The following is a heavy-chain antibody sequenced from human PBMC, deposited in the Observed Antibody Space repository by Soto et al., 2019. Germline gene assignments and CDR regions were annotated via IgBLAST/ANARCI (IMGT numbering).Heavy chain of an antibody. V-gene: IGHV4-39*01. CDR2: IYYSGST. J-gene: IGHJ5*02. CDR3: ARMSSYDYVWGSYRYSWFDP. CDR1: GGSISSSSYY. Sequence: QLQLQESGPGLVKPSETLSLTCTVSGGSISSSSYYWGWIRQPPGKGLEWMGSIYYSGSTYYNPPRKSRVTISVDTSKRQFSLKLSSVTAADTAVYYCARMSSYDYVWGSYRYSWFDPWGQGTLVTVSS. D-gene: IGHD3-16*02.